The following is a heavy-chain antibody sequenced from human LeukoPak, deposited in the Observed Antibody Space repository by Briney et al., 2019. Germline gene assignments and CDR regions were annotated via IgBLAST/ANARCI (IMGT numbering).Heavy chain of an antibody. V-gene: IGHV4-31*03. CDR3: ARGQWFNP. CDR2: IYYSGST. CDR1: GASISSGGYY. Sequence: PSETLSLTCTVSGASISSGGYYWSWIRQHPGKGLEWLGYIYYSGSTYYNPSLKSRVNISLDTSKNQFSLKLSSVTAADTAVYYCARGQWFNPWGQGTLVTVSS. J-gene: IGHJ5*02.